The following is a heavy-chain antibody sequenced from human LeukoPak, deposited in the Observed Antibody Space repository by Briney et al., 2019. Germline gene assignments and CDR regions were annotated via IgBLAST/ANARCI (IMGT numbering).Heavy chain of an antibody. CDR3: ATGPGIPAAGAGGACFAP. CDR2: FDPEDGET. D-gene: IGHD6-25*01. J-gene: IGHJ5*02. V-gene: IGHV1-24*01. CDR1: GYTLTELS. Sequence: GASVKVSCKVSGYTLTELSMHWVRQAPGKGLEWMGGFDPEDGETIYAQKFQGRVTMTEDTSTDTAYMELSSLRSEDTAVYYCATGPGIPAAGAGGACFAPGGQETRAPVPS.